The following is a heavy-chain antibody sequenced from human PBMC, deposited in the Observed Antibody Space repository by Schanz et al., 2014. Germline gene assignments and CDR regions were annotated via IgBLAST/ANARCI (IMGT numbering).Heavy chain of an antibody. V-gene: IGHV3-30*04. CDR2: ISYDGINK. J-gene: IGHJ4*02. D-gene: IGHD5-12*01. CDR3: ARDDGGGYNQIDY. Sequence: VQLVESGGGLVQPGGSLRLSCAASGFTFSTYAMTWVRQAPGKGLEWVALISYDGINKYYADSVKGRFTISRDNSKNTLYLQMSSLRAEDTAVYYCARDDGGGYNQIDYWGQGALVTVSS. CDR1: GFTFSTYA.